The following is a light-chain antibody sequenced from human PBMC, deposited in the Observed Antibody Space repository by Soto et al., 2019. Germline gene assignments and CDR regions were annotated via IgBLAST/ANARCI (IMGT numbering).Light chain of an antibody. V-gene: IGKV3-20*01. CDR2: GAS. J-gene: IGKJ1*01. Sequence: EIVLTQSPGTLSLSPGERATLSCRASQSVSSSYLAWYQQKPGQAPRLLIYGASSRATGIPDRFSGSGSGTDFTLTISSLEPEDFAVYYCQQYSRSPWTFGQGTKVDIK. CDR3: QQYSRSPWT. CDR1: QSVSSSY.